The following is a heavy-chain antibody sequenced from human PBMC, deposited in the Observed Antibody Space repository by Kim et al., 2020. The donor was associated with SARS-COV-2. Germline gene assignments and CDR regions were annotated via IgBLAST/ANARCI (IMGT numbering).Heavy chain of an antibody. V-gene: IGHV1-8*01. CDR1: GYTFTSYD. Sequence: ASVKVSCKASGYTFTSYDINWVRQATGQGLEWMGWMNPNSGNTGYAQKFQGRVTMTRNTSISTAYMELSSLRSEDTAVYYCARGPLSLGWYYDFWSGYRLVTSGMDVWGQGTTVTVSS. D-gene: IGHD3-3*01. CDR3: ARGPLSLGWYYDFWSGYRLVTSGMDV. J-gene: IGHJ6*02. CDR2: MNPNSGNT.